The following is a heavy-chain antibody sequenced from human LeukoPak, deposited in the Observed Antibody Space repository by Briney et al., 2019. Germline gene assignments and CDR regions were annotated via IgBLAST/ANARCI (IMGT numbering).Heavy chain of an antibody. CDR3: AKDFKGSGGSWSAFDI. Sequence: GGSLRLSCAAYGFTFSHYYMHWVRQVPGKGLVWVSRLNTDGSVTRYADSVKGRFTITRDNAKNTLYLQMNSLRAEDTAVYYCAKDFKGSGGSWSAFDIWGQGTMVTVSS. V-gene: IGHV3-74*01. CDR1: GFTFSHYY. J-gene: IGHJ3*02. CDR2: LNTDGSVT. D-gene: IGHD2-15*01.